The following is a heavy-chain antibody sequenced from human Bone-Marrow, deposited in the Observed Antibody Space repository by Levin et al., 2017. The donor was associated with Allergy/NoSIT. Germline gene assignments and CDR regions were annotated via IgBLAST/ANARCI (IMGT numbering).Heavy chain of an antibody. D-gene: IGHD1-26*01. CDR2: INVYNGDT. J-gene: IGHJ4*02. CDR3: ARDKDVVGTTPSDY. CDR1: GYTFTHYG. V-gene: IGHV1-18*01. Sequence: GESLKISCKTSGYTFTHYGLTWVRQAPGQGLEWMGWINVYNGDTNYARMFRGRVTMTTDTSTSTAYMELRSLRSDDTAVYYCARDKDVVGTTPSDYWGQGTLVTVSS.